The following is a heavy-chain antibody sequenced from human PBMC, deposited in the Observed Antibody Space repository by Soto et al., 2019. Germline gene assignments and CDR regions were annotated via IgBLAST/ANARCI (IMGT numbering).Heavy chain of an antibody. D-gene: IGHD1-26*01. CDR3: AKDGAIDY. CDR1: GFTFSSWA. J-gene: IGHJ4*02. Sequence: GGSRTLSCPASGFTFSSWAMSWFRQAPGKGLEWVSAISGSGGSTYYADSVKGRFTISRDNSKNTLYLQMNSLRAEDTAVYYCAKDGAIDYWGQGTLVTVSS. V-gene: IGHV3-23*01. CDR2: ISGSGGST.